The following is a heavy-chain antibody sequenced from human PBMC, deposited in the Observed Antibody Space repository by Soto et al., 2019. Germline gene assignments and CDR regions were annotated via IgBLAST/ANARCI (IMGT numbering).Heavy chain of an antibody. CDR2: ISYDGSNK. V-gene: IGHV3-30*18. CDR1: GFTFSSYG. CDR3: AKVMGDFWSGYDDY. Sequence: PGGSLRLSCAASGFTFSSYGMHWVRQAPGKGLEWVAVISYDGSNKYYADSVKGRFTISRDNSKNTLYLQMNSLRAEDTAVYYCAKVMGDFWSGYDDYWGQGTLVTV. J-gene: IGHJ4*02. D-gene: IGHD3-3*01.